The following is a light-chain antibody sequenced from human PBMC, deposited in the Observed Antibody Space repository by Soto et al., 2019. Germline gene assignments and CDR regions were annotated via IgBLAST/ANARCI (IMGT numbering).Light chain of an antibody. CDR1: QGIRKD. Sequence: DIQMTQSPSPLSASVGDRVTITCRASQGIRKDLGWYQQKPGKAPKRLIYAASSLQSGVPSRFSGSGSGTEFTLTSSSLQPEDFATYYCLQHNTYPRTIGQGTKVEIK. J-gene: IGKJ1*01. CDR3: LQHNTYPRT. V-gene: IGKV1-17*01. CDR2: AAS.